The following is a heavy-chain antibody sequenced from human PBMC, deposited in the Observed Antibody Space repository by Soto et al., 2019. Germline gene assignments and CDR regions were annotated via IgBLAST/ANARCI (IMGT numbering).Heavy chain of an antibody. V-gene: IGHV1-69*04. D-gene: IGHD2-8*01. Sequence: ASVKVSCKASGGTFSSYTISWVRQAPGQGLEWMGRIIPILGIANYAQKFQGRVTITADKSTSTAYMELSSLRSEDTAVYYCARDPYHVLMVNAPNLYGMDVWGQGTTVTVSS. CDR1: GGTFSSYT. J-gene: IGHJ6*02. CDR3: ARDPYHVLMVNAPNLYGMDV. CDR2: IIPILGIA.